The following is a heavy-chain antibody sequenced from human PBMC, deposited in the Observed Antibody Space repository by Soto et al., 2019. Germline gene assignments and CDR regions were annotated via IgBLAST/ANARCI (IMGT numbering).Heavy chain of an antibody. V-gene: IGHV1-18*01. Sequence: QAQLVQSGAEVRKPGASVKVSCKASGYRFTSYGISWVRQAPGQGLEWMGWISIFNGNTKSAQKVQDRVTMTTDTSTNTASMELRSLKSDDTAIYYCARDAAVAGRADGMDLWGQGTTVAFSS. CDR3: ARDAAVAGRADGMDL. CDR1: GYRFTSYG. CDR2: ISIFNGNT. D-gene: IGHD6-19*01. J-gene: IGHJ6*02.